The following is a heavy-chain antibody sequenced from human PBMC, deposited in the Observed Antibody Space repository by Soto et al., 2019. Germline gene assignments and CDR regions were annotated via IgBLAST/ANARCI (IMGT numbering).Heavy chain of an antibody. V-gene: IGHV1-18*01. CDR1: GDTFRSYG. J-gene: IGHJ4*02. CDR3: ASRGYYDYDVGYYLPS. D-gene: IGHD5-12*01. Sequence: QVQLVQSGAEVKKPGASVKVSCKTSGDTFRSYGINWVRQAPGQGLEWVGWINTYNGDTKYAQKVQGRVTMTTDTSTSTAYMELRSLRSDDTAVYYCASRGYYDYDVGYYLPSWGQGTLVTVSS. CDR2: INTYNGDT.